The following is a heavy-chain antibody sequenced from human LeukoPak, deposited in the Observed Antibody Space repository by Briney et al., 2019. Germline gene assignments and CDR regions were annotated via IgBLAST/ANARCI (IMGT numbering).Heavy chain of an antibody. J-gene: IGHJ4*02. CDR1: GYTFTSYA. Sequence: ASVEVSCKASGYTFTSYAMNWVRQAPGQGLEWMGWINTNTGNPTYAQGFTGRFVFSLDTSVSTAYLQISSLKAEDTAVYYCARDIPFGDSGYVKGAYWGQGTLVTVSS. CDR3: ARDIPFGDSGYVKGAY. V-gene: IGHV7-4-1*02. CDR2: INTNTGNP. D-gene: IGHD5-12*01.